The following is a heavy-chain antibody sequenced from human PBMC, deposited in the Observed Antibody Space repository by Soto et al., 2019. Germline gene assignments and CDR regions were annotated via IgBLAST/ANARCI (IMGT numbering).Heavy chain of an antibody. Sequence: QVLLVQSGAEVKQPGASVKVSCKASGYTFTSYGISWVRQAPGQGLEWMGWISAYNGNTNYAQKLQGRVTMTTDTPTSTDYMELRSLRSDDTAVYYCARKMYNWNSRSGWFDPWGQGTLVTVSS. V-gene: IGHV1-18*01. D-gene: IGHD1-7*01. J-gene: IGHJ5*02. CDR2: ISAYNGNT. CDR3: ARKMYNWNSRSGWFDP. CDR1: GYTFTSYG.